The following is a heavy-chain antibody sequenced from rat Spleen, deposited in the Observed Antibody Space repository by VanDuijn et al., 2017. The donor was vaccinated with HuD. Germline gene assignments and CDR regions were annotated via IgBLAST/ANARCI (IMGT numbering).Heavy chain of an antibody. CDR3: ARGGYSTDYVMDA. CDR1: GFSLTSYS. V-gene: IGHV2-30*01. Sequence: QVQLKESGPGLVQPSQTLSLTCTVSGFSLTSYSVNWVRQPPGKGLEWMGVIWTGGNTMYNSLLNSRLSVGRDTSKSQVFLKMNSLQAEDTATYYCARGGYSTDYVMDAWGQGISVTVSS. J-gene: IGHJ4*01. CDR2: IWTGGNT. D-gene: IGHD1-6*01.